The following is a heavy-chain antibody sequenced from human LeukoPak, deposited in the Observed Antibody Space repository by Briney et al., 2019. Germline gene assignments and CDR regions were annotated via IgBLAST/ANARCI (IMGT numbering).Heavy chain of an antibody. CDR1: GGSISSGGYY. Sequence: SETLSLTCTVSGGSISSGGYYWSWIRQPAGKGLEWIGRIYTSGSTNYNPSLKSRVTISVDTSKNQFSLKLSSVTAADTAVYYCAREKGTCDYWGQGTLVTVSS. CDR2: IYTSGST. V-gene: IGHV4-61*02. D-gene: IGHD1-7*01. J-gene: IGHJ4*02. CDR3: AREKGTCDY.